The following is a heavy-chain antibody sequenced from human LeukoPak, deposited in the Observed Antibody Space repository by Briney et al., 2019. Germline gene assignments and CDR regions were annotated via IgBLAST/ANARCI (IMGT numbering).Heavy chain of an antibody. CDR2: IYSSGST. D-gene: IGHD2-2*01. CDR3: ARDKVVVVPAATYYYYFMDV. J-gene: IGHJ6*03. Sequence: PSETLSLTCTVSGGSISSNYWSWIWQPAGKGLEWIWRIYSSGSTNYNPSLKSRVTMSVDTSKNPFSLKLNSVTAADTAVYYCARDKVVVVPAATYYYYFMDVWGKGTTVTVSS. V-gene: IGHV4-4*07. CDR1: GGSISSNY.